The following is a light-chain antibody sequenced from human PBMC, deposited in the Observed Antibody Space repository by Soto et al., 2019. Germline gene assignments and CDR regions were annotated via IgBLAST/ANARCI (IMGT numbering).Light chain of an antibody. CDR3: QQYGSSPPVT. V-gene: IGKV3-20*01. Sequence: EIVLTQSTGTLSLSPGERATLSCRASQSVSSSYLAWYQQKPGQAPRLLIYGASSRATGIPDRFSGSGSGTDFTRTISRLEPEDFAVYYCQQYGSSPPVTFGQGTRLEI. CDR1: QSVSSSY. J-gene: IGKJ5*01. CDR2: GAS.